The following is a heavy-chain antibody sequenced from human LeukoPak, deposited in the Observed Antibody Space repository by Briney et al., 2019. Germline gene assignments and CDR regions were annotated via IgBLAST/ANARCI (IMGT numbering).Heavy chain of an antibody. D-gene: IGHD4-23*01. CDR1: RGSPTTYS. J-gene: IGHJ4*02. CDR3: ARDTTVASGMQH. Sequence: PSETLSLTCSVPRGSPTTYSWSWVRQSPGKRLEWIGYIYYGGTTNYNPSLKSRATISADTAKNQFSLRLRSVTAADTAIYYCARDTTVASGMQHWGQGTLVTVSS. V-gene: IGHV4-59*01. CDR2: IYYGGTT.